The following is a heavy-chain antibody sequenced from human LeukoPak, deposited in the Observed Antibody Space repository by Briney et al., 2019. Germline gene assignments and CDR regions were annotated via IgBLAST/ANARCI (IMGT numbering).Heavy chain of an antibody. J-gene: IGHJ4*02. CDR3: AREYASGSYRGYFDY. V-gene: IGHV3-30*04. CDR2: TSPDGTNK. D-gene: IGHD3-10*01. Sequence: GRSLRLSCAASGFIFSNYPMHCVRQAPGMGLEWVAVTSPDGTNKYYADSVKGRFTVSRDNSKNTLYVQMNSLRAEDTAVYYCAREYASGSYRGYFDYWGQGTLVTVSS. CDR1: GFIFSNYP.